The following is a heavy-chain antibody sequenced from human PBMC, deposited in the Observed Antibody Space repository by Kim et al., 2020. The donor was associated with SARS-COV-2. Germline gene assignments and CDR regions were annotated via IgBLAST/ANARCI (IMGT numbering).Heavy chain of an antibody. J-gene: IGHJ6*02. CDR1: GYTFTGYY. D-gene: IGHD3-3*01. CDR3: ARVAIFGNYGMDV. V-gene: IGHV1-2*02. Sequence: ASVKVSCKASGYTFTGYYMHWVRQAPGQGLEGMGWINPNSGGTNYAQKFQGRVTMTRDTSISTAYMELSRLRSDDTAVYYCARVAIFGNYGMDVWGQGTTVTVSS. CDR2: INPNSGGT.